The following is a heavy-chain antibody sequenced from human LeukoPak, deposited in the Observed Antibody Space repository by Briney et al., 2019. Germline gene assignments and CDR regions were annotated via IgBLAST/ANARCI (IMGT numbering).Heavy chain of an antibody. CDR3: ARGPSYSSSWYRLVYYMDV. D-gene: IGHD6-13*01. CDR2: IYYSGST. CDR1: GDSISSRSYY. J-gene: IGHJ6*03. V-gene: IGHV4-39*07. Sequence: PSETLSLTCTVSGDSISSRSYYWGWIRQPPGKGLEWIGSIYYSGSTYYNPSLKSRVTISVNTSKNQFSLKLSSVTAADTAVYYCARGPSYSSSWYRLVYYMDVWGKGTTVTVSS.